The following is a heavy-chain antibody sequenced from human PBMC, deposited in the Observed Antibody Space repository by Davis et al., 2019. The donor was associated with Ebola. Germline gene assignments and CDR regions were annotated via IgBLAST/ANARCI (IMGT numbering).Heavy chain of an antibody. V-gene: IGHV1-69*10. CDR1: GGTFSSNA. CDR2: VIPFLQTA. Sequence: SVKVSCKASGGTFSSNAISWVRQAPGQGLEWMGGVIPFLQTANYAQKFEGRVTITADKSTSTAYMELSSLRSEDTAVYYCASGLGYSGYEPFDNWGQGTLVTVSS. CDR3: ASGLGYSGYEPFDN. J-gene: IGHJ4*02. D-gene: IGHD5-12*01.